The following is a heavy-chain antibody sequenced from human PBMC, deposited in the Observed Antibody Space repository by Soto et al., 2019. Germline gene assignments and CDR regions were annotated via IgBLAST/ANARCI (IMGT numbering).Heavy chain of an antibody. Sequence: PSETLSLTCDVSGGSISSGGYSWTWIRQPPGKGLEWIGYIYHSGSAYYNPSLKSRVSMSVDRSKNQFSLKLSSVTAADTAVYYCARPGGIAAAGTDWGQGTLVTVSS. D-gene: IGHD6-13*01. CDR2: IYHSGSA. CDR3: ARPGGIAAAGTD. J-gene: IGHJ4*02. V-gene: IGHV4-30-2*01. CDR1: GGSISSGGYS.